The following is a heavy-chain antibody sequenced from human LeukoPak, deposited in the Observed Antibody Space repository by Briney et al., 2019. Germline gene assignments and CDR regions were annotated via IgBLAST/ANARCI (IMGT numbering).Heavy chain of an antibody. J-gene: IGHJ6*04. D-gene: IGHD2-2*01. CDR1: GGSISSSNW. CDR3: ARDRIVVVPYYYYGMDV. V-gene: IGHV4-4*02. Sequence: PSETLSLTCAVSGGSISSSNWWSWVRQPPGKGLEWIGEIYHSGSTNYNPSLKSRVTISVVKSKNQFSLKLSSVTAADTAVYYCARDRIVVVPYYYYGMDVWGKGTTVTVSS. CDR2: IYHSGST.